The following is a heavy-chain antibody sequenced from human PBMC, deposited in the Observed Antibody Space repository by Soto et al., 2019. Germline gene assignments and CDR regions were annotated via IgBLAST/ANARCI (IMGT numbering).Heavy chain of an antibody. V-gene: IGHV1-69*13. CDR3: AMQKKGYCSGGSCYKDY. J-gene: IGHJ4*02. CDR2: IIPIFGTA. Sequence: SVKVSCKASGGTFSSYAISWVRQAPGQGLEWIGGIIPIFGTANYAQKFQGRVTITADESTSTAYMELSSLRSEDTAVYYCAMQKKGYCSGGSCYKDYWGQGTLVTVSS. D-gene: IGHD2-15*01. CDR1: GGTFSSYA.